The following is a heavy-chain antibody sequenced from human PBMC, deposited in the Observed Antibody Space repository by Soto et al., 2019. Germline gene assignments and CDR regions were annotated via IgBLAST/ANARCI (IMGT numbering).Heavy chain of an antibody. V-gene: IGHV3-23*01. J-gene: IGHJ6*02. CDR1: GFTFSSYA. CDR3: AKGYVGSYSSYSSGWYYPEAKRRDYYYGMDV. CDR2: ISGSGGST. D-gene: IGHD6-19*01. Sequence: EVQLLESGGGLVQPGGSLRLSCAASGFTFSSYAMSWVRQAPGKGLEWVSAISGSGGSTYYADSVKGRFTISRDNSKNTLYLQMNSLRAEDTAVYYCAKGYVGSYSSYSSGWYYPEAKRRDYYYGMDVWGQGTTVTVS.